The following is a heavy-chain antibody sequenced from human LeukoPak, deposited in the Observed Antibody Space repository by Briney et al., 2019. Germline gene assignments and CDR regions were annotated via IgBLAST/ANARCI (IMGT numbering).Heavy chain of an antibody. CDR1: GFTFSSYS. CDR3: ARDFRAMVNYFDY. CDR2: ISSSSSYV. V-gene: IGHV3-21*01. D-gene: IGHD5-18*01. J-gene: IGHJ4*02. Sequence: GGSLRLSCAASGFTFSSYSMNWVRQAPGKGLEWVSSISSSSSYVYYADSVKGRFTISRDNAKNSLYLQMNSLRAEDTAVYYCARDFRAMVNYFDYWGQGTLVTVSS.